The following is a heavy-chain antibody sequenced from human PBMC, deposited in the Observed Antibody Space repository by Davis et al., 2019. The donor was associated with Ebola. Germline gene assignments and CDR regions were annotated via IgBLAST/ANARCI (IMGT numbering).Heavy chain of an antibody. CDR3: VPGTWI. CDR2: ISPNATNR. Sequence: GESLKISCAASGFTFSNYDMNWVRQAPGKGLEWISYISPNATNRHYATSVEGRFTISRDDAKNLLSLQMTALRVEDTAVYHCVPGTWIRGQGSLVTVSS. J-gene: IGHJ4*02. CDR1: GFTFSNYD. D-gene: IGHD5-18*01. V-gene: IGHV3-48*03.